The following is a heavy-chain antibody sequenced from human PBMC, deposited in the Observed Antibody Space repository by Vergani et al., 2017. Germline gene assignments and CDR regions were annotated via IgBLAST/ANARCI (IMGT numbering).Heavy chain of an antibody. CDR3: AKAPKDYDYVWGSYRYGYFDY. CDR2: ISGSGGST. CDR1: GFTFSSYA. V-gene: IGHV3-23*01. Sequence: EVQLLESGGGLVQPGGSLRLSCAASGFTFSSYAMSWVRQAPGKGLEWVSAISGSGGSTYYADSVKGRFTISRDNSKNTLYLQMNSLRAEDTAVDYCAKAPKDYDYVWGSYRYGYFDYWGQGTLVTVSS. D-gene: IGHD3-16*02. J-gene: IGHJ4*02.